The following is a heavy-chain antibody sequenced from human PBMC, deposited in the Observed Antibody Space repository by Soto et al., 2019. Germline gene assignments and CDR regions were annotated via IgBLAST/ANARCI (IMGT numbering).Heavy chain of an antibody. V-gene: IGHV1-69*01. CDR3: ARDPGYCSGGSCYSDFDY. CDR2: IIPIFGTA. D-gene: IGHD2-15*01. J-gene: IGHJ4*02. Sequence: QVQLVQSGAEVKKPGSSVKVSCKASGGTFSSYAISWVRQAPGQGLEWMGGIIPIFGTANYAQKFQGRVTITADESTSTADMELSSLRSEDTAVYYCARDPGYCSGGSCYSDFDYWGQGTLVTVSS. CDR1: GGTFSSYA.